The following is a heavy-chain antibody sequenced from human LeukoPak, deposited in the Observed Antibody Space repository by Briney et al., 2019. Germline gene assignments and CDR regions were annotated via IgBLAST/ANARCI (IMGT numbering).Heavy chain of an antibody. CDR2: IYYSGYT. CDR1: GGSISSYY. V-gene: IGHV4-59*01. CDR3: ARTTMVRGTYYMDV. D-gene: IGHD3-10*01. J-gene: IGHJ6*03. Sequence: ESSETLSLTCTVSGGSISSYYWSWIRQPPGKGLEWIGCIYYSGYTNYKSSLKSRVTISVDTSKNQFSLKPSSVTAADTAVYYCARTTMVRGTYYMDVWGKGTTVTVSS.